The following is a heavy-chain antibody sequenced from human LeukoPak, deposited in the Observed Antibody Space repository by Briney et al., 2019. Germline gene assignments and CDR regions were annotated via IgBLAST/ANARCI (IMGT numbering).Heavy chain of an antibody. CDR2: VTPSGDPT. J-gene: IGHJ6*03. Sequence: GGSLRLSCAASGFTFTTYGMNWVRQAPGKGLEWVSGVTPSGDPTYYADSVKGRFIISRDNAKNSLYLQMNSLRAEDAAVYYCARDSVGIAVAGGYYYYMDVWGKGTTVTISS. D-gene: IGHD6-19*01. CDR1: GFTFTTYG. CDR3: ARDSVGIAVAGGYYYYMDV. V-gene: IGHV3-23*01.